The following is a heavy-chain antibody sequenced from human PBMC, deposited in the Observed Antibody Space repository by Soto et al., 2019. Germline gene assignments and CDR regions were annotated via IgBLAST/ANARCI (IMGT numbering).Heavy chain of an antibody. Sequence: PGGSLRLSCAASGFTFDDYAMHWDRQAPGKGLEWVSGISWNSGSIGYADSVKGRFTISRDNAKNSLYLQMNSLRAEDTALYYCAKGAVAEHFDYWGQGTLVTVSS. CDR1: GFTFDDYA. D-gene: IGHD6-19*01. CDR2: ISWNSGSI. V-gene: IGHV3-9*01. CDR3: AKGAVAEHFDY. J-gene: IGHJ4*02.